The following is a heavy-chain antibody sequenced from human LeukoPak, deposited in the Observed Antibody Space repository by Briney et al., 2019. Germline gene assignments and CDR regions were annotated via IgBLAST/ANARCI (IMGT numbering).Heavy chain of an antibody. CDR2: IYYSGST. CDR1: GGSISSSSYY. Sequence: PSETLSLTCTVSGGSISSSSYYWGWIRQPPGKGLEWIGSIYYSGSTYYNPSLKSRVTISVDTSKNQFSLKLSSVTAADTAVYYCAGTYSSSWYGGRFDPWGQGTLVTVSS. D-gene: IGHD6-13*01. CDR3: AGTYSSSWYGGRFDP. J-gene: IGHJ5*02. V-gene: IGHV4-39*01.